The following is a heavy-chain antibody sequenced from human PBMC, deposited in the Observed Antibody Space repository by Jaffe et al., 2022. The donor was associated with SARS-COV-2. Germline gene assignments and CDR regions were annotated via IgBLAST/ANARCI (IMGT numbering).Heavy chain of an antibody. V-gene: IGHV3-11*06. CDR2: ISTTSGFI. CDR1: GFTFSDYY. D-gene: IGHD6-13*01. Sequence: QVQLVESGGGLVKTGGSLRLSCAASGFTFSDYYMTWIRQAPGKGLEWVSYISTTSGFIKYTDSVKGRFTVSRDNAKNSLYLQMSGLRDDDTAMYYCARGLEQLGYWGRGTLVTVSS. CDR3: ARGLEQLGY. J-gene: IGHJ4*02.